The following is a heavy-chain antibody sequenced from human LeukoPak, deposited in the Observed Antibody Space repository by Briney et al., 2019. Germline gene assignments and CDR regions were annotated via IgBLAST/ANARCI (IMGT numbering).Heavy chain of an antibody. D-gene: IGHD3-16*01. CDR1: GFTVSTTY. V-gene: IGHV3-23*01. Sequence: PGGSLRLSCAASGFTVSTTYMSWVRQAPGKGLEWVSSISGSAVSTFYADSVKGRFTISRDNSKNTLYLQMNSLRAEDTAIYYCATDWGSDSRKNDFWGQGTLVTVSS. J-gene: IGHJ4*02. CDR3: ATDWGSDSRKNDF. CDR2: ISGSAVST.